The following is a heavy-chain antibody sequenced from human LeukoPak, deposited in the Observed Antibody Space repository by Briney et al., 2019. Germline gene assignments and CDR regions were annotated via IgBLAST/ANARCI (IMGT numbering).Heavy chain of an antibody. J-gene: IGHJ5*02. V-gene: IGHV3-7*03. CDR2: IKEDGSEK. CDR1: GFTFTNHW. Sequence: PGGSLRLSCAAAGFTFTNHWMSWVRQAPGKGLEWVANIKEDGSEKYYVDSVKGRFTVSRDSVKNSLFLQMNSLRVDDTAVYYCAKSGSSVFWSWGQGTLVTVSS. D-gene: IGHD3-3*02. CDR3: AKSGSSVFWS.